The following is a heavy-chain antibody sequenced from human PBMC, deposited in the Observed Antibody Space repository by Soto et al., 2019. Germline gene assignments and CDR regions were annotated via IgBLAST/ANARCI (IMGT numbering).Heavy chain of an antibody. J-gene: IGHJ6*02. Sequence: ASVKVSCKTFGYTFSSYAISWVRQAPGQGLEWMGWISGYSGNTNYAQKFQGRVTMTTDTSTSTAYMELRSLRSDDTAVYYCARRGGEWLTYYYGMDVWGQGTTVTVSS. CDR3: ARRGGEWLTYYYGMDV. V-gene: IGHV1-18*01. D-gene: IGHD3-3*01. CDR2: ISGYSGNT. CDR1: GYTFSSYA.